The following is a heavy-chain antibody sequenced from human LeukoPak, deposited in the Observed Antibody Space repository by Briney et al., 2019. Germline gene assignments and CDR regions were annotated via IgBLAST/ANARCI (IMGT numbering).Heavy chain of an antibody. CDR3: AKDLRWLQSHDAFDI. D-gene: IGHD5-24*01. J-gene: IGHJ3*02. Sequence: GGSLRPSCAASGFTFSSYGMHWVRQAPGKGLEWVAVISYDGSNKYYADSVKGRFTISRDNSKNTLYLQMNSLRAEDTAVYYCAKDLRWLQSHDAFDIWGQGTMVTVSS. V-gene: IGHV3-30*18. CDR2: ISYDGSNK. CDR1: GFTFSSYG.